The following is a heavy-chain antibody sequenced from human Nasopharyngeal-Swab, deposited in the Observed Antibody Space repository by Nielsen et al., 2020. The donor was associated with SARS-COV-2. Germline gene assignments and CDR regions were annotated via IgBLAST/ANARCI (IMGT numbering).Heavy chain of an antibody. CDR1: GGSISSSSYY. J-gene: IGHJ3*02. D-gene: IGHD3-16*02. V-gene: IGHV4-39*01. CDR3: ARGVISSFDAFDI. Sequence: SETLSLTCTVSGGSISSSSYYWGWIRQPPGKGLEWIGSIYYSGSTYYNPSLKSRVTISVGTSKNQFSLKLSSVTAADTAVYYCARGVISSFDAFDIWGQGTMVTVSS. CDR2: IYYSGST.